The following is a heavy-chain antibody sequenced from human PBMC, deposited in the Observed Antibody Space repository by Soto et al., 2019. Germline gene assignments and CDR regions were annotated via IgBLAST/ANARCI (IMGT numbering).Heavy chain of an antibody. CDR3: ARVTGRYYDSSGLIDC. CDR2: INHSGST. Sequence: SETLYLTCAVYGGSFSGYYWSWIRQPPGKGLEWIGEINHSGSTNYNPSLKSRVTISVDTSKNKFSLKLSSVTAADTAVYYCARVTGRYYDSSGLIDCWGQGTLVTVSS. CDR1: GGSFSGYY. V-gene: IGHV4-34*01. D-gene: IGHD3-22*01. J-gene: IGHJ4*02.